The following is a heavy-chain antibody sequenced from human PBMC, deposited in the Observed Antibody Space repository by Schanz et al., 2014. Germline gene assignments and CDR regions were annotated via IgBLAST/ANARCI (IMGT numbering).Heavy chain of an antibody. J-gene: IGHJ6*03. CDR2: ISAQTGDT. V-gene: IGHV1-8*01. CDR1: GGTFSSYT. D-gene: IGHD2-21*02. Sequence: QVQLVQSGAEVKKPGSSVKVSCKLSGGTFSSYTISWMRQAPGQGLEWIGWISAQTGDTRYAQKMQGRVTMTRNTSISTAYMELSSLRAEDTAVYYCARPSDSSWYMDVWGKGTTVTVSS. CDR3: ARPSDSSWYMDV.